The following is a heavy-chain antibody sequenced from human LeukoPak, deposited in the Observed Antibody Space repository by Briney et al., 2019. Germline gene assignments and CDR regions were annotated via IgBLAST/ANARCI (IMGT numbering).Heavy chain of an antibody. V-gene: IGHV4-61*01. CDR2: IYYSGST. CDR1: GGSISSSSYY. Sequence: SETLSFTCTVSGGSISSSSYYWSWIRQPPGKGLEWIGYIYYSGSTNYNPSLKSRVTISVDTSKNQFSLKLSSVTAADTAVYYCARDALASSSWYRYNWFDPWGQGTLVTVSS. CDR3: ARDALASSSWYRYNWFDP. J-gene: IGHJ5*02. D-gene: IGHD6-13*01.